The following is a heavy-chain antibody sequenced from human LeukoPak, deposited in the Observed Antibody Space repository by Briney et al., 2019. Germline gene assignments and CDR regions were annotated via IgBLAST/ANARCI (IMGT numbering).Heavy chain of an antibody. Sequence: GGSLRLSCAASGFTFDDYAMHWVRQAPGKGLERVSLISGDGGSTYYADSVKGRFTISRDNSKNSLYLQMNSLRTEDTALYYCAKSGGHGYSGYDWDHWGQGTLVTVSS. CDR3: AKSGGHGYSGYDWDH. D-gene: IGHD5-12*01. CDR1: GFTFDDYA. V-gene: IGHV3-43*02. J-gene: IGHJ4*02. CDR2: ISGDGGST.